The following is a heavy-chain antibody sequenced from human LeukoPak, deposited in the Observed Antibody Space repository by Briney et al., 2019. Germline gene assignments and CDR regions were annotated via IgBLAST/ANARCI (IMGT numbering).Heavy chain of an antibody. CDR1: GFTFDDSW. J-gene: IGHJ4*02. V-gene: IGHV3-74*01. D-gene: IGHD1-1*01. Sequence: PGGSLRLSCAASGFTFDDSWMHWVRQAPGKGLVWVSRINSDGSSTSYADSVKGRFTISRDNAKNTLYLHMNSLRAEDTAVYYCTRDFPGVPQAIDYWGQGTLVTVSS. CDR2: INSDGSST. CDR3: TRDFPGVPQAIDY.